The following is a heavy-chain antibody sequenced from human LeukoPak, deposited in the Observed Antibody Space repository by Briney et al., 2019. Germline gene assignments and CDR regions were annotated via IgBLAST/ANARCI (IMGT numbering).Heavy chain of an antibody. CDR1: GFTVSSIY. D-gene: IGHD1-7*01. J-gene: IGHJ3*02. Sequence: GGSLRLSCAASGFTVSSIYMTWVRQAPGKVLEWVSFIYSGGSTYYADSVKGRFTISRDNSKNTLYLQMNTLRAEDTAVYYCARGTTPKAFDIWGQGTMVTVSS. CDR3: ARGTTPKAFDI. CDR2: IYSGGST. V-gene: IGHV3-66*01.